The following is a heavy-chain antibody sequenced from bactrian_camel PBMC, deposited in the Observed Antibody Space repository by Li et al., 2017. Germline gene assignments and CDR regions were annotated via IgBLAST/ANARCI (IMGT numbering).Heavy chain of an antibody. CDR3: ATNVWYGNTLYTNY. CDR1: GFTFSTYY. CDR2: INSGGGST. D-gene: IGHD6*01. Sequence: VQLVESGGGLVQPGGSLRLSCAASGFTFSTYYMSWVRQAPGKGLEWVSAINSGGGSTYYADSVKGRFTISRDNDKSTLYLQLNSLKTEDTAMYYCATNVWYGNTLYTNYWGQGTQVTVS. J-gene: IGHJ4*01. V-gene: IGHV3S40*01.